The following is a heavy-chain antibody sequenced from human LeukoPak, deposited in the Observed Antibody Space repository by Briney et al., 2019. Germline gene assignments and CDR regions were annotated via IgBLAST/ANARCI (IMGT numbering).Heavy chain of an antibody. V-gene: IGHV3-30*04. J-gene: IGHJ4*02. D-gene: IGHD3-9*01. CDR3: AKDQDDILTGYYPNDY. CDR2: ISYDGSNK. Sequence: SGGSLRLSCAASGFTFSSYAMHWVRQAPGKGLEWVAVISYDGSNKYYADSVKGRFTISRDNSKNTLYLQMNSLRAEDTAVYYCAKDQDDILTGYYPNDYWGQGTLVTVSS. CDR1: GFTFSSYA.